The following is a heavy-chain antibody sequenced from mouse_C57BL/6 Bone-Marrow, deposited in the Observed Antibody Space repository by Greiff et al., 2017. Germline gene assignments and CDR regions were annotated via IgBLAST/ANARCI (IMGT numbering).Heavy chain of an antibody. CDR2: INPYNGGT. CDR1: GYTFTDYY. Sequence: EVQLQQSGPVLVKPGASVKMSCKASGYTFTDYYMNWVKQSHGKSLEWIGVINPYNGGTSYNQKFKGKATLTVDKSSSTAYMELNSLTSEDSAVYYCARCYYGSTGYFDVWGTGTTVTVSS. CDR3: ARCYYGSTGYFDV. D-gene: IGHD1-1*01. J-gene: IGHJ1*03. V-gene: IGHV1-19*01.